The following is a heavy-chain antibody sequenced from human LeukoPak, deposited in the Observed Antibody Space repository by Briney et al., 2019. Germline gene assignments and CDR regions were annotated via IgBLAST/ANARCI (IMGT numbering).Heavy chain of an antibody. V-gene: IGHV3-23*01. CDR2: ISGSGGST. CDR3: AKDKGLIAASPSYGMDV. D-gene: IGHD6-25*01. CDR1: GFTFSSYA. J-gene: IGHJ6*04. Sequence: GGSLRLSCAASGFTFSSYAMSWVRQAPGKGLEWVSAISGSGGSTYYADSVKGRFTISRDNSKNTLYLQMNSLRAEDTAVYYCAKDKGLIAASPSYGMDVWGKGTTVTVPS.